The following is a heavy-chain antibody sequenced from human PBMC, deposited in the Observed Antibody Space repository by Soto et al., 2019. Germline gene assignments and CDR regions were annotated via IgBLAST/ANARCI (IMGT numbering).Heavy chain of an antibody. D-gene: IGHD2-2*01. CDR2: IYYSGST. V-gene: IGHV4-59*01. Sequence: TSETLSLTCTVSGGSISSYYWSWIRQPPGKGLEWIGYIYYSGSTNYNPSLKSRVTISVDTSKNQFSLKLSSVTAADTAVYYCARVNCSSTSCLSPGFDYWGQGTLVTVSS. CDR1: GGSISSYY. CDR3: ARVNCSSTSCLSPGFDY. J-gene: IGHJ4*02.